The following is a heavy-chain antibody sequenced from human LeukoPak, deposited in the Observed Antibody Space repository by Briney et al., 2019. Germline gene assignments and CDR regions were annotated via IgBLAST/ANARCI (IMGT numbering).Heavy chain of an antibody. Sequence: PETLSLTCTVSGGSISSYYWSWIRQPPGKGLEWIGYIYYSGSTNYNPSLKSRVTISVDTSKNQFSLKLSSVTAADTAVYYCARAIVVVPAASNWFDPWGQGTLVTVSS. CDR2: IYYSGST. CDR1: GGSISSYY. J-gene: IGHJ5*02. V-gene: IGHV4-59*01. D-gene: IGHD2-2*01. CDR3: ARAIVVVPAASNWFDP.